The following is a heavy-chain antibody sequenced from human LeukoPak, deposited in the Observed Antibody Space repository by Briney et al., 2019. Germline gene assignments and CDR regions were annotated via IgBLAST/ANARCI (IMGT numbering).Heavy chain of an antibody. J-gene: IGHJ5*02. CDR1: GFTFTSYT. V-gene: IGHV3-21*01. D-gene: IGHD2-2*01. Sequence: GGSLRLSCSASGFTFTSYTMNWVRQAPGKGLEWVSSISSGSNYINYADSVKGRFTISRDNAKNSLYLQMNSLRAEDTAVYYCARDGSDCSPTSCFEGWFDPWGQGTLVTVSS. CDR2: ISSGSNYI. CDR3: ARDGSDCSPTSCFEGWFDP.